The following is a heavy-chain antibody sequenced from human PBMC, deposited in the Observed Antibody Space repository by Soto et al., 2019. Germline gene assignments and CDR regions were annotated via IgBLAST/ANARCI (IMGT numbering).Heavy chain of an antibody. Sequence: EVQLVESGGGLVQPGGSLRLSCAASGFTFSSYSMNWVRQAPGKGLEWVSYISSSSSTIYYADSVKGRFTISRDNAKNTLYLQTNRLIAEDTAEYYCARNTTLLGYGDYAGERGGSYWYFELWGSGTLVTVSS. CDR3: ARNTTLLGYGDYAGERGGSYWYFEL. D-gene: IGHD4-17*01. V-gene: IGHV3-48*01. CDR1: GFTFSSYS. CDR2: ISSSSSTI. J-gene: IGHJ2*01.